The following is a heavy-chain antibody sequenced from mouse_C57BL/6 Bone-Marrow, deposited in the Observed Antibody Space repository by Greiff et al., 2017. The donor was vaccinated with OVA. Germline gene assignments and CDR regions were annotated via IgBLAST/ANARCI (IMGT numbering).Heavy chain of an antibody. CDR3: ARRGGTGFAY. CDR2: ISSGGSYT. J-gene: IGHJ3*01. Sequence: EVMLVESGGDLVKPGGSLKLSCAASGFTFSSYGMSWVRQTPDKRLEWVATISSGGSYTYYPDSVKGRFTISRDKAKNTLYLQMSSLKSEDTAMYYCARRGGTGFAYWGQGTLVTVSA. CDR1: GFTFSSYG. D-gene: IGHD4-1*01. V-gene: IGHV5-6*02.